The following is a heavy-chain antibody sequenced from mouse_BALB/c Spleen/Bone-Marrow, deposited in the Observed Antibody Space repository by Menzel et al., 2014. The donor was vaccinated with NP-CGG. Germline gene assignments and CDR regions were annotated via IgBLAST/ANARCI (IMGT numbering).Heavy chain of an antibody. Sequence: QVQLQQSGAELARPGASVKLSCKASGYTFTDYYINWVKRRAGQGLEWIGEIYPGSGNTYYNEKFKGKATLTADKSSSTAYMQLSSLTSEDSAVYFCARSRGYAWFAYWGQGTLVTVSA. V-gene: IGHV1-77*01. D-gene: IGHD2-2*01. CDR3: ARSRGYAWFAY. J-gene: IGHJ3*01. CDR2: IYPGSGNT. CDR1: GYTFTDYY.